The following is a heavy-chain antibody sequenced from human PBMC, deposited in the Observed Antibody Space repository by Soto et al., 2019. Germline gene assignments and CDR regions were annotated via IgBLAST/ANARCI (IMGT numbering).Heavy chain of an antibody. CDR2: IWYDGSNK. CDR1: GFTFSSYG. D-gene: IGHD2-8*01. CDR3: ARGVYAMGLYFDY. Sequence: GGSLRLSCAASGFTFSSYGMHWVRQAPGKGLEWVAVIWYDGSNKYYADSVKGRFTISRDNSKNTLYLQMNSLRAEDTAVYYCARGVYAMGLYFDYWGRGTLVTVSS. V-gene: IGHV3-33*01. J-gene: IGHJ4*02.